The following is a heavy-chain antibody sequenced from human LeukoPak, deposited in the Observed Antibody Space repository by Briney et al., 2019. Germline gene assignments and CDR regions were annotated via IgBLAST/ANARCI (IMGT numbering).Heavy chain of an antibody. CDR1: GGTFSSYA. Sequence: GSSVKVSCKASGGTFSSYAISWVRQAPGQGLEWMGGIIPIFGTANYAQKFQGRVTITADKSTSTAYMELSSLRSEDTAVYYCPRGWDYYYDSSGYSDAFDIWGQGTMVTVSS. V-gene: IGHV1-69*06. J-gene: IGHJ3*02. D-gene: IGHD3-22*01. CDR3: PRGWDYYYDSSGYSDAFDI. CDR2: IIPIFGTA.